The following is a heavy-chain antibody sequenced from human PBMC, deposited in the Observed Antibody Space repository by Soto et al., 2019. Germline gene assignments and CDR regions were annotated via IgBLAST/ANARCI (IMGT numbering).Heavy chain of an antibody. J-gene: IGHJ6*02. Sequence: VKVSCKASGYTFTSYAMHWVRQAPGQRLEWMGWINAGNGNTKYSQKFQGRVPITRDTSASTAYMELSSLRSEDTAVYYCARAAAAGTSDSSGWYSYYYYGMDVWGQGTTVTVSS. D-gene: IGHD6-13*01. V-gene: IGHV1-3*01. CDR3: ARAAAAGTSDSSGWYSYYYYGMDV. CDR2: INAGNGNT. CDR1: GYTFTSYA.